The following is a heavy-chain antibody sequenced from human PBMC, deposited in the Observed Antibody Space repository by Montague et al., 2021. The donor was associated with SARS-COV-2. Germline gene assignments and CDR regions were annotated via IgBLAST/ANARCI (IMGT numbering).Heavy chain of an antibody. Sequence: SLRLSCAASGFTFSSYGMHWVRQAPVKGLEWVAVIWYDGSNKYYXDSVKGRFTISRDNSKNTLYLQMNSLRAEDTAVYYCARDLLVGGYSYGIDYWGQGTLVTVSS. CDR3: ARDLLVGGYSYGIDY. V-gene: IGHV3-33*01. D-gene: IGHD5-18*01. CDR2: IWYDGSNK. J-gene: IGHJ4*02. CDR1: GFTFSSYG.